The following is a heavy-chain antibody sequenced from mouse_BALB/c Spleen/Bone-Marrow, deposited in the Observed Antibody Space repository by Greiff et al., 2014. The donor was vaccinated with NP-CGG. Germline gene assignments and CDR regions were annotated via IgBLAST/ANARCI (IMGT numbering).Heavy chain of an antibody. V-gene: IGHV3-8*02. D-gene: IGHD1-1*01. Sequence: EVMLVESGPSLVKPSQTLSLTCSVTGDSITSGYWNWIRKFPGNKLEYMGYISYSGSTYYNPSLKSRISITRDTSKNQYYLQLNSVTTEDTATYCCARGGGSSYNYAMDYWGQGTSVTVSS. CDR2: ISYSGST. CDR1: GDSITSGY. J-gene: IGHJ4*01. CDR3: ARGGGSSYNYAMDY.